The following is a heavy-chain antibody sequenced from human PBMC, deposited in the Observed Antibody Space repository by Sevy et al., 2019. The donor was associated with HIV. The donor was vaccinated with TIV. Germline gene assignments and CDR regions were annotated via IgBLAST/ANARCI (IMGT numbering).Heavy chain of an antibody. CDR2: IKSKTDGGTG. CDR1: GFTFTNTW. Sequence: GGSLRLSCAASGFTFTNTWMSWVRQAPGKGLEWVGRIKSKTDGGTGDYAAPVKGRFSISRDDSKNTLYLQMNSLKTEDTAMYYCTTGDPYNRYGYMRPYFFDYWGQGTLVTVSS. D-gene: IGHD5-18*01. J-gene: IGHJ4*02. CDR3: TTGDPYNRYGYMRPYFFDY. V-gene: IGHV3-15*01.